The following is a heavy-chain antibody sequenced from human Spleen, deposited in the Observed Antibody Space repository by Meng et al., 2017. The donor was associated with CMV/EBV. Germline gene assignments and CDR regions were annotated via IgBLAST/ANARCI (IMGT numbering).Heavy chain of an antibody. Sequence: GESLKISCAASGFTFRSYGMHWVRQAPGKGLEWVAFIRDDGSNKYYADSVKGRFTISRDNSKNTLHLQMNSLRPEDTAVYYCAKDRLNPEVYSSSWYGFFDYWGQGTLVTVSS. CDR3: AKDRLNPEVYSSSWYGFFDY. CDR1: GFTFRSYG. V-gene: IGHV3-30*02. J-gene: IGHJ4*02. D-gene: IGHD6-13*01. CDR2: IRDDGSNK.